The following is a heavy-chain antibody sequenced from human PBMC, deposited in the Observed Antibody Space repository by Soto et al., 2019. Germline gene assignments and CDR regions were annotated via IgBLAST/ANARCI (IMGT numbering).Heavy chain of an antibody. D-gene: IGHD6-19*01. J-gene: IGHJ4*02. CDR2: IYHTGKT. V-gene: IGHV4-59*01. CDR1: GGSISGYY. Sequence: SANLSLTCTVSGGSISGYYWSWIRQPSGKGPEWIGYIYHTGKTNYNPSLKSRVTLSVDTSKNQFSLKLSSVTAADMAIYYCARSEQWLVPLYFDSWGQGTLVTVSS. CDR3: ARSEQWLVPLYFDS.